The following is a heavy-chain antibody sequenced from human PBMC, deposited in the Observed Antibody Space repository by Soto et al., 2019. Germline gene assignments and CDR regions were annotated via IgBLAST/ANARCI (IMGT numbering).Heavy chain of an antibody. CDR1: GGSLKSFY. Sequence: SELRSLRCNFSGGSLKSFYWGWVRRPAGEGLEWIGRTYTSGTTIYNPSLKRRVSMSIDMSKIQFSLKVSSVTAADTAVYYCARGAEAAGSRVSRVFFQRWGPGTLVTVSS. CDR2: TYTSGTT. CDR3: ARGAEAAGSRVSRVFFQR. D-gene: IGHD3-10*01. J-gene: IGHJ1*01. V-gene: IGHV4-4*07.